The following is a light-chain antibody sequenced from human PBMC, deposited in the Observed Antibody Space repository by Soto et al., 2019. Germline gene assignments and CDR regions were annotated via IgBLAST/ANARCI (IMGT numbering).Light chain of an antibody. CDR3: SSYSSVIRLV. V-gene: IGLV2-14*03. CDR2: AVS. Sequence: QSALTQPASMSGSPGQSITISCTGTGSDVGGYNYVSWYQHHPGNAPKLIISAVSNRPSGVSDRFSGSKSGNTASLTISGLQAEDEADYYCSSYSSVIRLVFGGGTKVTVL. CDR1: GSDVGGYNY. J-gene: IGLJ2*01.